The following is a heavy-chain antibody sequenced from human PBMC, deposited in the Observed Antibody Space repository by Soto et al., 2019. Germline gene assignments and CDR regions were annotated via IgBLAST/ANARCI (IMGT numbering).Heavy chain of an antibody. J-gene: IGHJ4*02. CDR2: ISAYNGNT. V-gene: IGHV1-18*01. CDR1: GYTFTSYG. Sequence: QVQLVQSGAEVKKPGASVKVSCKASGYTFTSYGISWVRQAPAQGLEWMGWISAYNGNTNYAQKLQGRVTMTTDTSTSTAYMELRSLRSDDTAVYYCARGGNLEDSSGYYPDYLDYWGQGTVVTVSS. D-gene: IGHD3-22*01. CDR3: ARGGNLEDSSGYYPDYLDY.